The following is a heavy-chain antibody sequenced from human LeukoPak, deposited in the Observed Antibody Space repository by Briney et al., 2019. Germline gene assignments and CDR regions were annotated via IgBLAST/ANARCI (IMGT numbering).Heavy chain of an antibody. V-gene: IGHV3-53*01. Sequence: GGSLRLSCAASGFTVSSNYMSWVRQAPGKGLEWVSVIYSGGSTYYADSVKGRFTISRDNSKNTLYLQMNSLRAEDTAVYYCARDPLEWLVLPKAFDIWGQGAMVTVSS. CDR2: IYSGGST. D-gene: IGHD3-3*01. CDR3: ARDPLEWLVLPKAFDI. J-gene: IGHJ3*02. CDR1: GFTVSSNY.